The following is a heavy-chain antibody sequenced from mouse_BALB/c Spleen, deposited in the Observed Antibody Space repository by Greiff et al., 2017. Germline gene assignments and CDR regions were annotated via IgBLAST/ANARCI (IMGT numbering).Heavy chain of an antibody. J-gene: IGHJ2*01. D-gene: IGHD2-3*01. CDR3: ARVLYDGYFDY. V-gene: IGHV5-4*02. Sequence: EVHLVESGGGLVKPGGSLKLSCAASGFTFSDYYMYWVRQTPEKRLEWVATISDGGSYTYYPDSVKGRFTISRDNAKNNLYLQMSSLKSEDTAMYYCARVLYDGYFDYWGQGTTLTVSS. CDR2: ISDGGSYT. CDR1: GFTFSDYY.